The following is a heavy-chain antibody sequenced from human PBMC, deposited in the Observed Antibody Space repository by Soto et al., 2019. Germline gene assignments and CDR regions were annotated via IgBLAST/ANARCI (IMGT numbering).Heavy chain of an antibody. CDR3: ASARPPNNWFDP. Sequence: QVQLQESGPGLVKPSGTLSLTCAVSGGSISSSNWWRWVRQPPGKGLEWIGEVYHSGSTNYNPSPMSRVTISVDKSNNKFSLKLSSVTAADTAVYYYASARPPNNWFDPWGQGTLVTVSS. CDR2: VYHSGST. V-gene: IGHV4-4*02. J-gene: IGHJ5*02. CDR1: GGSISSSNW.